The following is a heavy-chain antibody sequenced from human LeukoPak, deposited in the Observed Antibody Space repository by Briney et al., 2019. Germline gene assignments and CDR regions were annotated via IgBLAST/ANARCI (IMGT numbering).Heavy chain of an antibody. Sequence: SGGSLRLSCAASGFSVSSNYMNWVRQAPGKGLEWVSIIYSDGSTDYADSVKGRFSISRDNAKDSLYLQMNSLRAEDTAVYFCARDPPGFKYGIFDFWGQGTLVSVSS. J-gene: IGHJ4*02. CDR1: GFSVSSNY. D-gene: IGHD1-1*01. CDR2: IYSDGST. V-gene: IGHV3-53*01. CDR3: ARDPPGFKYGIFDF.